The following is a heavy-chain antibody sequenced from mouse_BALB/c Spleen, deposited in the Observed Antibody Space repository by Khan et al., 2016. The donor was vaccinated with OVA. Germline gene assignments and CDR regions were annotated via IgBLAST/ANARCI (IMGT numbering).Heavy chain of an antibody. D-gene: IGHD1-2*01. J-gene: IGHJ3*01. CDR3: ARRNYFGYTFAY. CDR2: ISPGSGDP. CDR1: GYTFTDFY. V-gene: IGHV1-77*01. Sequence: QVRLQQSGTELARPGASVNLSCKASGYTFTDFYINWVKQRSGQGLEWIGEISPGSGDPYYNEKFKGKATLTADKSSSTAYMQLSSLTSEASAVYFCARRNYFGYTFAYWGQGTLVTVSA.